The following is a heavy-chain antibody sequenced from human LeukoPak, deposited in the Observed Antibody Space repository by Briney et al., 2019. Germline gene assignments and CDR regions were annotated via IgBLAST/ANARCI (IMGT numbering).Heavy chain of an antibody. J-gene: IGHJ3*02. D-gene: IGHD3-22*01. CDR2: ISGSGGST. V-gene: IGHV3-23*01. CDR3: AKDIRRDYYDSSGYYPDAFDI. Sequence: PGGSLRLSCAASGFTFSSYAMSWVRQAPGKGLEWVSAISGSGGSTYYADSVKGRFTISRDNSKNTLYLQMNSLRAEDTAVYYCAKDIRRDYYDSSGYYPDAFDIWGQGTMVTVSS. CDR1: GFTFSSYA.